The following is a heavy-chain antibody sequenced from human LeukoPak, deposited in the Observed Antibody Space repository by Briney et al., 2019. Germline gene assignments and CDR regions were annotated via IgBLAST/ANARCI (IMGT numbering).Heavy chain of an antibody. CDR1: GFTFSSYA. Sequence: GRSLRLSCAASGFTFSSYAMSWVRQAPGKGLEWVSAISRSADITYYADSVKGRFTISRDISKNTLFLQMNSLRAEDTAVYYCAKEEVPNDFWGQGTLVTVSS. CDR3: AKEEVPNDF. D-gene: IGHD1-1*01. J-gene: IGHJ4*02. V-gene: IGHV3-23*01. CDR2: ISRSADIT.